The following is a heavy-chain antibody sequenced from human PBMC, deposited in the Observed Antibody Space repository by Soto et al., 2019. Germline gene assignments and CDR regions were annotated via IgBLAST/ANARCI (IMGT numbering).Heavy chain of an antibody. CDR3: ARDRNWYSSGWYNDY. CDR2: ISSSSSTI. V-gene: IGHV3-48*02. D-gene: IGHD6-19*01. J-gene: IGHJ4*02. CDR1: GFTFSSYS. Sequence: LRLSCAASGFTFSSYSMNWVRQAPGKGLEWVSYISSSSSTIYYADSVKGRFTISRDNAKNSLYLQMNSLRDEDTAVYYCARDRNWYSSGWYNDYWGQGTLVTVSS.